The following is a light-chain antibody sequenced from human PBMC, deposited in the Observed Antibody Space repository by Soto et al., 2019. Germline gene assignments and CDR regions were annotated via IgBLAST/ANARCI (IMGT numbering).Light chain of an antibody. CDR1: QGISSY. Sequence: AIRMTQSPSSLSASTGDRVTITCRASQGISSYLAWYQQKPGKAPKLLIYAASTLQSGVPSRFSGSRSGTDFTLTISGLQSEDFATYYCQQYYSYPPTFGRGTKLEIK. CDR2: AAS. CDR3: QQYYSYPPT. J-gene: IGKJ2*01. V-gene: IGKV1-8*01.